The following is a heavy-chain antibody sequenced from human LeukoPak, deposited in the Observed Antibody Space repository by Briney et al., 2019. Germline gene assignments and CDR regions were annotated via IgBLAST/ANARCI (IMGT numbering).Heavy chain of an antibody. J-gene: IGHJ6*02. CDR2: IYYTGIT. V-gene: IGHV4-59*08. CDR1: GGSISSYY. D-gene: IGHD3-16*02. CDR3: TRHDAVPVIGHGMGV. Sequence: SESLSLTCTVSGGSISSYYWSWIRQPPGKGLEWIGYIYYTGITNYNPSLESRVTISVDTSKNQFSLKLNSVTAADTAVYYCTRHDAVPVIGHGMGVWGQGTTVTVSS.